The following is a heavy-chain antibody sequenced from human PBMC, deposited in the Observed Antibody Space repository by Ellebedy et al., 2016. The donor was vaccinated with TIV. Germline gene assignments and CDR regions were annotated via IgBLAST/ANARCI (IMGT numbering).Heavy chain of an antibody. CDR2: INEDGSAT. Sequence: GGSLRLXCAASGFTFSTYWMHWVRQAPGKGLVWVSRINEDGSATNYADSVKGRFTISRDNAKNTLYLQMNSLRAEDTAVYYCARHLDGSTLDYWGQGTLVTVSS. J-gene: IGHJ4*02. CDR1: GFTFSTYW. D-gene: IGHD2-2*01. V-gene: IGHV3-74*01. CDR3: ARHLDGSTLDY.